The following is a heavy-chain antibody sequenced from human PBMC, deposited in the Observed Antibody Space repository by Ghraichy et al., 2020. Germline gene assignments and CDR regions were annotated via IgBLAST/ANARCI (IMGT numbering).Heavy chain of an antibody. CDR3: ARWEYGSGNVYYGMDV. CDR1: GFTFSGHW. CDR2: INQDGILK. J-gene: IGHJ6*02. Sequence: GGSLRLSCAASGFTFSGHWMAWVRQAPGKGLEWVCNINQDGILKYYADSVKGRFTISRDNAKNSLSLQMNSLRVEDTALYYCARWEYGSGNVYYGMDVWGQGTTVIVSS. V-gene: IGHV3-7*01. D-gene: IGHD3-10*01.